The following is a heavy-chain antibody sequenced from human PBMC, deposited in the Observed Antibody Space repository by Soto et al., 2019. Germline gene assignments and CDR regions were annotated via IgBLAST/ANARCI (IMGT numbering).Heavy chain of an antibody. CDR1: GFTFSDYD. D-gene: IGHD4-17*01. Sequence: GGSQRLSCAASGFTFSDYDRSWIRQAPGKGLEWVSYISSSGSTIYYADSVKGRFTISRDNAKNSLYLQMNSLRAEDTAVYYCARVCGSGDYGDNWFDPWGQGTLVTVSS. CDR2: ISSSGSTI. CDR3: ARVCGSGDYGDNWFDP. J-gene: IGHJ5*02. V-gene: IGHV3-11*01.